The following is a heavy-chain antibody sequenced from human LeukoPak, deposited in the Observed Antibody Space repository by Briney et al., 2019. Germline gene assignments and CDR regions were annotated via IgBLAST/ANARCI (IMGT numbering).Heavy chain of an antibody. CDR2: INPSGGST. J-gene: IGHJ4*02. V-gene: IGHV1-46*01. D-gene: IGHD5-24*01. CDR1: GYTFTSYY. CDR3: ARDEVTERMATITIGSIDY. Sequence: ASVKLSCKASGYTFTSYYIHWVRQAPGQGLEWMGIINPSGGSTSYAQKFEGRVTMTRDMSTSTVYMELSSLRSEDTAVYYCARDEVTERMATITIGSIDYWGQGTLVSVSS.